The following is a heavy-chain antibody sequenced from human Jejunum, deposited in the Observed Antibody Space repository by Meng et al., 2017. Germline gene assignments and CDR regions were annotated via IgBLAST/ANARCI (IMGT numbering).Heavy chain of an antibody. CDR2: IYHSATT. CDR3: AGAPYCSGGSCRGTGYYFDY. Sequence: SETLSLTCAVSSYSISADYYWGWIRQPPGKGLEWIGSIYHSATTYYNPSLKSRVTISIDTSKKQFSLKLTSVTAADTAVYYCAGAPYCSGGSCRGTGYYFDYWGQGVLVTVSS. J-gene: IGHJ4*02. D-gene: IGHD2-15*01. CDR1: SYSISADYY. V-gene: IGHV4-38-2*01.